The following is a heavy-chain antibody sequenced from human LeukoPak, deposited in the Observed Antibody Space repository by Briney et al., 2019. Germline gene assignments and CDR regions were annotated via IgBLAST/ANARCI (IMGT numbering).Heavy chain of an antibody. CDR3: AHLIRGSLEGFDI. CDR1: GFTFSSYG. J-gene: IGHJ3*02. D-gene: IGHD2-8*01. CDR2: ISYDGSNK. Sequence: GGSLRLSCAASGFTFSSYGMHWVRQAPGKGLEWVAVISYDGSNKYYADSVKGRFTIFRDNSKNTLYPQMNSLRAEDTAVYYCAHLIRGSLEGFDIWGQGTMVTVSS. V-gene: IGHV3-30*03.